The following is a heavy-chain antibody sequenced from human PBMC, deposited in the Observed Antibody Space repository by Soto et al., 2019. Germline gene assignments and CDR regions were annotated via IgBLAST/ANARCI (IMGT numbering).Heavy chain of an antibody. CDR2: IKQDGSEK. V-gene: IGHV3-7*04. CDR3: ARGYDCWSGDPYYFDY. J-gene: IGHJ4*02. D-gene: IGHD3-3*01. Sequence: GGSLRLSCAASGFTFSSYWMSWVRQAPGKGLEWVANIKQDGSEKYYVDSVKGRFTISRDNAKNSLYLQMNSLRAEDPAVYYCARGYDCWSGDPYYFDYWGQGTLVTVSS. CDR1: GFTFSSYW.